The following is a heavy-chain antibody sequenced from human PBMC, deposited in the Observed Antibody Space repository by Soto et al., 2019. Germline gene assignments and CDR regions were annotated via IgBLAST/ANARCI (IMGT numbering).Heavy chain of an antibody. J-gene: IGHJ6*02. CDR1: GGTFSSYA. CDR2: IIPIFGTA. Sequence: QVQLVQSGAEVKKPGSSVKVSCKASGGTFSSYAISWVRQAPGQGLEWMGGIIPIFGTANYAQKFQGRVTITADKSTSTAYMELSSLRSEDTVVYYCARGDCRGGSCPATGGMDVWGQGTTVTVS. D-gene: IGHD2-15*01. CDR3: ARGDCRGGSCPATGGMDV. V-gene: IGHV1-69*06.